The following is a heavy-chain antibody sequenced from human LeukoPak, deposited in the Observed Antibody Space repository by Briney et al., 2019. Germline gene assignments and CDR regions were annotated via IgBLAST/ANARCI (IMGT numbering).Heavy chain of an antibody. CDR1: GGSFSGYY. Sequence: SSETLSLTCAVYGGSFSGYYWGWIRQPPGKGLEWIGSIYYSGSTYYNPSLKSRVTISVDTSKNQFSLKLSSVTAADTAVYYCARHITGWFYYDSSGGAFDIWGQGTMVTVSS. J-gene: IGHJ3*02. V-gene: IGHV4-39*01. CDR3: ARHITGWFYYDSSGGAFDI. D-gene: IGHD3-22*01. CDR2: IYYSGST.